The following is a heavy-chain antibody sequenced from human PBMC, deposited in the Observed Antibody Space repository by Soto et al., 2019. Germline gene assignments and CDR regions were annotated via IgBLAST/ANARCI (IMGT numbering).Heavy chain of an antibody. CDR3: AKYRRTEAEGFTLDY. Sequence: SETLSLTCTVSGDSINNYYWSWIRQPPGQRLEWIGYIYYTGSTTYNPSLESRVTMSVDTSKNQFSLKLNSANAADTAVYYCAKYRRTEAEGFTLDYWGRGTLVTVSS. CDR1: GDSINNYY. CDR2: IYYTGST. J-gene: IGHJ4*02. D-gene: IGHD6-13*01. V-gene: IGHV4-59*01.